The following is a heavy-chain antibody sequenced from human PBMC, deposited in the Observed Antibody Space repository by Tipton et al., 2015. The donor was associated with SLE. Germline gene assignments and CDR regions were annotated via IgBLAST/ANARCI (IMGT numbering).Heavy chain of an antibody. D-gene: IGHD1-26*01. CDR1: GGSVRSGDYY. Sequence: TLSLTCTVSGGSVRSGDYYWSWIRQHPGKGLEWIGYIYYSGSPYYNPSLKSRVTISLDTSEKQFSLKLSSVTAADTAVYYCARYSKSWTKAFDSWGQGTMVTVSS. J-gene: IGHJ3*01. CDR2: IYYSGSP. CDR3: ARYSKSWTKAFDS. V-gene: IGHV4-31*03.